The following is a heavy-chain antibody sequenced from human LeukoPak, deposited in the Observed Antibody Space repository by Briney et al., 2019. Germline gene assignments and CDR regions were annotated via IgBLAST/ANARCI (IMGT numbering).Heavy chain of an antibody. D-gene: IGHD3-22*01. CDR1: GGTFSSYA. V-gene: IGHV1-69*13. CDR2: IIPIFGTA. CDR3: ARYDSSGYYFDY. J-gene: IGHJ4*02. Sequence: GASVKVSCKASGGTFSSYAISWVRQAPGQGLEWMGGIIPIFGTASYAQKFQGRVTITADESTSTAYMELSSLRSEDTAVYYCARYDSSGYYFDYWGQGTLVTVSS.